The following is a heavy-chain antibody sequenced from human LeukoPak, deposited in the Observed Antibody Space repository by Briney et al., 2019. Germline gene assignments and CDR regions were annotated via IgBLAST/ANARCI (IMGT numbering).Heavy chain of an antibody. CDR1: GFTVSRNY. D-gene: IGHD2-2*01. J-gene: IGHJ4*02. Sequence: PGGSLRLSCAASGSXSGFTVSRNYMSWVRQAPGKGLEWVSVIYSGGSTYYADSVKGRFTISRDNSKNTLYLQMNSLRAEDTAVYYCAADSSFGYWGQGTLVTVSS. CDR3: AADSSFGY. V-gene: IGHV3-66*01. CDR2: IYSGGST.